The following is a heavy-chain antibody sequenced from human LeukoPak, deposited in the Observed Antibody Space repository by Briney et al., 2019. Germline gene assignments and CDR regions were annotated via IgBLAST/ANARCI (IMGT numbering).Heavy chain of an antibody. V-gene: IGHV1-2*02. J-gene: IGHJ5*02. CDR1: GYTFTSYD. CDR3: ARGYSSSWYGH. D-gene: IGHD6-13*01. CDR2: INPNSGGI. Sequence: ASVKVSCKASGYTFTSYDINWVRQAPGRGLEWMGWINPNSGGINYAQKFQGRVTMTRDTSISTAYMELSRLRSDDTAVYYCARGYSSSWYGHWGQGTLVTVSS.